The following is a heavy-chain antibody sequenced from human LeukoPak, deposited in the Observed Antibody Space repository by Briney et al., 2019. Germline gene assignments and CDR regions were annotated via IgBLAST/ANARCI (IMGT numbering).Heavy chain of an antibody. J-gene: IGHJ4*02. CDR1: GGTFTGYY. D-gene: IGHD3-22*01. CDR3: ARGAAATRKYYYDSRAGFDY. Sequence: ASVKVSCKASGGTFTGYYMHWVRQAPGQGLEWMGRINPNSGGTNYAQKFQGRVTMTRDTSISTAYMELSRLRSDDTAVYYCARGAAATRKYYYDSRAGFDYWGQGTLVTVSS. CDR2: INPNSGGT. V-gene: IGHV1-2*06.